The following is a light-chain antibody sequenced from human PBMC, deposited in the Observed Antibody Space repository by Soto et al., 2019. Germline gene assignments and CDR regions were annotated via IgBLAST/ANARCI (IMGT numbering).Light chain of an antibody. V-gene: IGLV2-14*01. CDR1: SSDVGSYHY. Sequence: QSALTQPASVSGSPGQSITISCTGTSSDVGSYHYVSWFQQHPGKAPKLIIFEVSDRPSGVSTRSSGSKSGDTASLTISGLQADDEADYYCSSYTSGRDVYVFGGGTKVTVL. CDR2: EVS. J-gene: IGLJ1*01. CDR3: SSYTSGRDVYV.